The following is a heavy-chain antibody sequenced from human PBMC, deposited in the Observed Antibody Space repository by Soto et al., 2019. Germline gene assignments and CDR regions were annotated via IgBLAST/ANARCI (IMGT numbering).Heavy chain of an antibody. J-gene: IGHJ5*02. CDR3: ARTITMIVGPPEFDP. CDR2: IYPGGSDT. V-gene: IGHV5-51*01. Sequence: GESLKISCKGSGYSFTSYWIGWVRQMPGKGLEWMGIIYPGGSDTRYSPSFQGQVTISADKSISTAYLQWSSLKASDTAMYYCARTITMIVGPPEFDPWGQGTLVTVSS. CDR1: GYSFTSYW. D-gene: IGHD3-22*01.